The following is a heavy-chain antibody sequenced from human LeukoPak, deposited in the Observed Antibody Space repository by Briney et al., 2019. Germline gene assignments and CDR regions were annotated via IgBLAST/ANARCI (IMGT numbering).Heavy chain of an antibody. CDR2: IYSGGST. J-gene: IGHJ4*02. V-gene: IGHV3-66*02. Sequence: GGSLRLSCAASGFTVSSNYMSWVRQAPGKGLEWVSVIYSGGSTYYADSVKGRFTISRDNSKNTLYLQMNSLRAEDTALNYLASDLCSGGSCLTPLGYWGQGTLVNVSS. D-gene: IGHD2-15*01. CDR3: ASDLCSGGSCLTPLGY. CDR1: GFTVSSNY.